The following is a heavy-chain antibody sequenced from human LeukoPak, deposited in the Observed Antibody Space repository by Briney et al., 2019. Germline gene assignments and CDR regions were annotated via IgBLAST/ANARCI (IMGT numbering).Heavy chain of an antibody. CDR2: IYRSGST. J-gene: IGHJ3*02. CDR3: ARDLPLRYFDWLLVRPEKVRI. CDR1: GYSISSGYY. V-gene: IGHV4-38-2*02. Sequence: SETLSLTCTVSGYSISSGYYWGWIRQPPGKGLEWIGSIYRSGSTYYNPSLKSRVTISVDTSKNQFSLKLSSVTAADTAVYYCARDLPLRYFDWLLVRPEKVRIWGQGTMVTVSS. D-gene: IGHD3-9*01.